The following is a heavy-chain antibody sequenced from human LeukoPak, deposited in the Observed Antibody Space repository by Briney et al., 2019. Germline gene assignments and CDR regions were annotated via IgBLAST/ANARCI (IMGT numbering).Heavy chain of an antibody. CDR1: GGSISSYY. V-gene: IGHV4-59*08. CDR3: ARHSPGSLSGNYVLDY. CDR2: IYYSGST. D-gene: IGHD1-26*01. J-gene: IGHJ4*02. Sequence: PSETLSLTCTVSGGSISSYYWSWIRQSPGKGLEWIGCIYYSGSTNYNPSLKSRVTISVDTSKNQFSLKLSSVTAADTAVYYCARHSPGSLSGNYVLDYWGQGTLVTVSS.